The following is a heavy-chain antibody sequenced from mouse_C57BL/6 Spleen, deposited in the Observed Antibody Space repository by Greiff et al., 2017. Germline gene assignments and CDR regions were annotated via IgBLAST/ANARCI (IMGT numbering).Heavy chain of an antibody. Sequence: QVQLQQSGAELMKPGASVKLSCKATGYTFTGYWIEWVKQRPGHGLEWIGDIVPGSGSTNYNEKFKGKATFTVCTSSNTAYMQLSSLTTEDSAIYYCARLSWDKGFAYWGQGTLGTVSA. V-gene: IGHV1-9*01. CDR2: IVPGSGST. J-gene: IGHJ3*01. CDR3: ARLSWDKGFAY. D-gene: IGHD4-1*01. CDR1: GYTFTGYW.